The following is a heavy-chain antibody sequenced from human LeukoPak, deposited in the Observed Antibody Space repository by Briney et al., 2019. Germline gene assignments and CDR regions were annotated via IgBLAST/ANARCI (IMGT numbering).Heavy chain of an antibody. CDR1: GFTFSSYG. CDR3: ARGSTGTTGYYYYYMDV. CDR2: IRYDGSNK. J-gene: IGHJ6*03. Sequence: PGGSLRLSCAASGFTFSSYGMHWVRQAPGKGLEWVAFIRYDGSNKYYADSVKGRFTISRDNAKNSLYLQMNSLRAEDTAVYYCARGSTGTTGYYYYYMDVWGKGTTVTVSS. V-gene: IGHV3-30*02. D-gene: IGHD1-7*01.